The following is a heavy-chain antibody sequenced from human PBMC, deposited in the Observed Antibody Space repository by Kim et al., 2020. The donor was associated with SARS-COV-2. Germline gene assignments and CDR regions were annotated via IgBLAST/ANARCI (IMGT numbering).Heavy chain of an antibody. Sequence: GGSLRLSFAASGFTFSSYAMDWVRQAPGKGLEWVAIISYDGSNKYNADSVKGRFTISRDNSKNTLYLQMNSLRAEDTAVYYCARGERSGYNFGSSGMDVWGQGTTVTVSS. D-gene: IGHD5-18*01. CDR1: GFTFSSYA. V-gene: IGHV3-30*04. CDR2: ISYDGSNK. CDR3: ARGERSGYNFGSSGMDV. J-gene: IGHJ6*02.